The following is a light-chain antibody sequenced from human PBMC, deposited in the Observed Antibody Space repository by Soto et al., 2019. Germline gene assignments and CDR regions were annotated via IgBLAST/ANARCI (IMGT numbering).Light chain of an antibody. V-gene: IGKV3-15*01. Sequence: EIVMTQSPATLSVSPLERATLSFRSSHRVSSYLAWYQQKPGQAPRLLIYGTSTRATGIPARFSGSGSGTEFTLTITSLQSEDFAVYYCQQYNNWPLTFGGGTKVDIK. CDR1: HRVSSY. J-gene: IGKJ4*01. CDR2: GTS. CDR3: QQYNNWPLT.